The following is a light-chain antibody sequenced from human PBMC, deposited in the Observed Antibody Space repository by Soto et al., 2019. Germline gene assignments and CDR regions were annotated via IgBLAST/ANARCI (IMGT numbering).Light chain of an antibody. CDR3: SSYTTTSSFEL. V-gene: IGLV2-14*01. CDR2: EVS. Sequence: QSALTQPASVSGSPGQSITISCSGTGSDIAGFNSVSWYQQHTGKAPKLLIYEVSNRPSGVSNRFSGSKSGDTASLTISGLQAEDEASYYYSSYTTTSSFELFGGCTMLAVL. J-gene: IGLJ3*02. CDR1: GSDIAGFNS.